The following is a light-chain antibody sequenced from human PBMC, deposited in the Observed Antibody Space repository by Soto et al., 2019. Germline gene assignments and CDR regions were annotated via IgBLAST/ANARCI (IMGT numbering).Light chain of an antibody. Sequence: VLTPSPATLSLSPGERATLSCRASQNINRYLAWYHQKPGQPPRLLIYDASTRATGIPARFSGSGSGTDFTLTISSLEPEDFAVYYCQQRSNWPITFGQGTRLEIK. J-gene: IGKJ5*01. V-gene: IGKV3-11*01. CDR1: QNINRY. CDR3: QQRSNWPIT. CDR2: DAS.